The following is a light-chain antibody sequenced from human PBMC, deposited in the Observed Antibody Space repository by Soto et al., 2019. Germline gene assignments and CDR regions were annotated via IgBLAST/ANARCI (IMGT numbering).Light chain of an antibody. CDR2: SAS. CDR1: QSVSSSY. Sequence: EIVLTQSPGTLSLSPGERATLSCSASQSVSSSYLAWYQQKPGQAPRLLIYSASSRATGFPDRFSGSGSGTDFTLTISRLEPEDFAVYYCQQYGSSPCTFGQGTKLEIK. J-gene: IGKJ2*02. CDR3: QQYGSSPCT. V-gene: IGKV3-20*01.